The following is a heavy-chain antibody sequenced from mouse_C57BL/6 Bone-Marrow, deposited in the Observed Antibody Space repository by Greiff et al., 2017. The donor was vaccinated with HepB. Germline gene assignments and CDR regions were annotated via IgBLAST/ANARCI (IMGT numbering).Heavy chain of an antibody. V-gene: IGHV1-15*01. D-gene: IGHD1-1*01. Sequence: QVHVKQSGAELVRPGASVTLSCKASGYTFTDYEMHWVKQTPVHGLEWIGAIDPETGGTAYNQKFKGKAILTADKSSSTAYMELRSLTSEDSAVYYCTRGRTVVPGYFDYWGQGTTLTVSS. CDR3: TRGRTVVPGYFDY. J-gene: IGHJ2*01. CDR1: GYTFTDYE. CDR2: IDPETGGT.